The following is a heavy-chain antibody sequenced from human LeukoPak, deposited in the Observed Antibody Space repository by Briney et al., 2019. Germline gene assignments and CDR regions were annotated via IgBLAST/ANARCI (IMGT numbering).Heavy chain of an antibody. J-gene: IGHJ4*02. V-gene: IGHV3-74*01. D-gene: IGHD4-17*01. Sequence: QPGGSLRLTCAASGFTFSSYWMHWVRQAPGKGLVWVSRITNDGSSTSHADSVKGRFTISRDNAKNTLYLQMNSLRAEGTAVYYCAREGDYGDYFDYWGQGTLVTVSS. CDR2: ITNDGSST. CDR1: GFTFSSYW. CDR3: AREGDYGDYFDY.